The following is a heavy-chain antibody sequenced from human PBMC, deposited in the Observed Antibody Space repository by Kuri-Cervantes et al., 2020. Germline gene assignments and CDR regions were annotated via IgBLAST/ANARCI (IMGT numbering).Heavy chain of an antibody. CDR1: GFTFNNYA. Sequence: SLKISCAASGFTFNNYAMQWVRQRTGEGLEWVSGISWNGGTIGYADSVKGRFTISRDNAKNSLYLQMNSLRAEDTALYYCAKDTSMVPNIGAFDIWGQGTMVTVSS. CDR2: ISWNGGTI. V-gene: IGHV3-9*01. D-gene: IGHD3-10*01. CDR3: AKDTSMVPNIGAFDI. J-gene: IGHJ3*02.